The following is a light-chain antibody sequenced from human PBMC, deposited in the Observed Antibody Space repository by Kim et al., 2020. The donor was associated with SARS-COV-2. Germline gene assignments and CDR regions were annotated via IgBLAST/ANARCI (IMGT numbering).Light chain of an antibody. CDR1: QRVTSSY. CDR3: QQYGSSPLLT. CDR2: AAS. V-gene: IGKV3-20*01. J-gene: IGKJ4*01. Sequence: PGERAALSCRASQRVTSSYLAWYQQKPGQSPRLLIYAASTRAPGIPDRVSGSGSGTDFTLTISRLEPEDFAVYYCQQYGSSPLLTFGGGTKVEIK.